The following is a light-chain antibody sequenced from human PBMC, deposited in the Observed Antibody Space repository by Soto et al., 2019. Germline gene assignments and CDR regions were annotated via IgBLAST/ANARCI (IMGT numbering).Light chain of an antibody. CDR1: SDDVGAYNY. J-gene: IGLJ3*02. CDR3: SSYTNRNTWV. V-gene: IGLV2-14*03. CDR2: DVT. Sequence: QSVLTQPASVSGSPGQSITISCTGISDDVGAYNYVSWYQQHPGKAPKLMIYDVTDRPSGVSNRFSGSKSGNTASLTISGLQGEDEADYYCSSYTNRNTWVFGGGTKLTVL.